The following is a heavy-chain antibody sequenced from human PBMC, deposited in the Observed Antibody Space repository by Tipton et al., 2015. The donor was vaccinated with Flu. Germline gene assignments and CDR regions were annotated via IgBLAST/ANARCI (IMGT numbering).Heavy chain of an antibody. V-gene: IGHV3-7*01. J-gene: IGHJ2*01. D-gene: IGHD2-21*01. CDR3: ARDGEDLRWPKYFDL. Sequence: GSLRLSCAASGFTFSSYWMSWVRQAPGKGLEWVANIKQDGSEKYYVDSVKGRFTISRDNAKNSLYLQMNSLGAEDTAVYYCARDGEDLRWPKYFDLWGRGTLVTVSS. CDR1: GFTFSSYW. CDR2: IKQDGSEK.